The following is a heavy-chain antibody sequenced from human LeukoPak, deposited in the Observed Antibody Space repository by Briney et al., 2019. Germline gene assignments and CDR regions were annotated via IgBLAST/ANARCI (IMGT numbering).Heavy chain of an antibody. D-gene: IGHD2-2*02. CDR3: DCSSTSCYRGY. CDR2: ISSSSSTI. Sequence: PGGSLRLSCAASGFTFSSYSMNWVRQAPGKGLEWVSYISSSSSTIYYADSVKGRFTISRDNAKNSLYLQMNSLRAEDTAVYYCDCSSTSCYRGYWGQGTLVTVSS. J-gene: IGHJ4*02. V-gene: IGHV3-48*04. CDR1: GFTFSSYS.